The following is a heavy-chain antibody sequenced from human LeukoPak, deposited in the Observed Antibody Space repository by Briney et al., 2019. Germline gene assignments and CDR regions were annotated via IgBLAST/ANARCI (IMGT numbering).Heavy chain of an antibody. CDR3: ARGLRQLWLGEFAY. J-gene: IGHJ4*02. CDR1: GYTFTSYA. V-gene: IGHV1-8*01. D-gene: IGHD3-10*01. Sequence: ASVKVSCKASGYTFTSYAFYWVRQAPGHGLEWIGWMNPNSGNTGYGQKFQGRVTLTRNTSVSTAYMELDSLTSEDTAVYYCARGLRQLWLGEFAYWGQGTLVIVSS. CDR2: MNPNSGNT.